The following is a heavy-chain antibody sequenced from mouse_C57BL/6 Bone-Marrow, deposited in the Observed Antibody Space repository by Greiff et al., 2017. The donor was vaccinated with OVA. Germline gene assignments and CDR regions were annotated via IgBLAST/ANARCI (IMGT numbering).Heavy chain of an antibody. CDR2: ISYDGSN. CDR3: ARDGDGYYLFAY. J-gene: IGHJ3*01. CDR1: GYSITSGYY. V-gene: IGHV3-6*01. D-gene: IGHD2-3*01. Sequence: EVQVVESGPGLVKPSQSLSLTCSVTGYSITSGYYWNWIRQFPGNKLEWMGYISYDGSNNYNPSLKNRISITRDTSKNQFFLKLNSVTTEDTATYYCARDGDGYYLFAYWGQGTLVTVSA.